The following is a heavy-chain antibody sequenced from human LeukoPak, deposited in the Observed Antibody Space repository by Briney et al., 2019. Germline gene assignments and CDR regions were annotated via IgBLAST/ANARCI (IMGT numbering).Heavy chain of an antibody. D-gene: IGHD3-10*01. Sequence: SETLSLTCTVSGGSISSYYWSWIRQPPGKGLEWIGYIYYSGSTNYNPPLKSRVTISVDTSKNQFSLKLSSVTAADTAVYYCAGRGVTLDYWGQGTLVTVSS. CDR1: GGSISSYY. CDR2: IYYSGST. V-gene: IGHV4-59*01. CDR3: AGRGVTLDY. J-gene: IGHJ4*02.